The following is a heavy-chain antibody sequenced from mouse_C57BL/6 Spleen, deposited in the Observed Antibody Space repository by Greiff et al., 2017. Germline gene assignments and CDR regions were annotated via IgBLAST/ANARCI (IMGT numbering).Heavy chain of an antibody. CDR3: AYGNYVYYYAMDY. D-gene: IGHD2-1*01. Sequence: VQLQQSGAELVKPGASVKLSCTASGFNIKDYYMHWVKQMTEQGLECIGRIDPEDGDTKYAPKFQGKAPITADTSSNTAYLQLSSLTSEDTAVYYCAYGNYVYYYAMDYWGQGTSGTVSS. J-gene: IGHJ4*01. CDR2: IDPEDGDT. V-gene: IGHV14-2*01. CDR1: GFNIKDYY.